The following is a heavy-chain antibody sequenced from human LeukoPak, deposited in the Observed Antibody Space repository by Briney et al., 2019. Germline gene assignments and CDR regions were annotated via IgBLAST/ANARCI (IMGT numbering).Heavy chain of an antibody. J-gene: IGHJ5*02. CDR1: GFTFNNYI. CDR2: IVSDGRQK. Sequence: SGRSLRLSCADSGFTFNNYIMHWVRQAPGKGLESVAAIVSDGRQKYSGDSMKGRVTISRDNSRSTLYLQMKNLRVDDTAVYYCARGPYASNGFPGPSYLWGQGTLVIVSS. D-gene: IGHD3-22*01. V-gene: IGHV3-30*01. CDR3: ARGPYASNGFPGPSYL.